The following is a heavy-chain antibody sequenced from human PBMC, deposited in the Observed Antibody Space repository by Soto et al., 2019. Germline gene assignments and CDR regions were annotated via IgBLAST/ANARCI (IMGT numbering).Heavy chain of an antibody. D-gene: IGHD6-6*01. V-gene: IGHV3-30-3*01. CDR3: ARVGYSSSSLGPDY. CDR2: ISYDGSNK. J-gene: IGHJ4*02. Sequence: GGSLRLSCAASGFTFSSYAMHWVRQAPGKGLEWVAVISYDGSNKYYADSVKGRFTISRDNSKNTLYLQMNSLRAEDTAVYYCARVGYSSSSLGPDYWGQGTLVTVSS. CDR1: GFTFSSYA.